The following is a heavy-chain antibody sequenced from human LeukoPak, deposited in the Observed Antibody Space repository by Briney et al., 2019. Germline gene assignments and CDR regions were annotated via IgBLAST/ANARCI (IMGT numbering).Heavy chain of an antibody. J-gene: IGHJ4*02. CDR2: VFYNGAT. Sequence: PSETLSLTCIVSGGSISSSIYYWAWVRQPPGKGLEWIGTVFYNGATQYSPSLRSRVTISIDTSTNQFSLKLTSVTAADTAVYYCARDPSGYSYGFDYWGQGTLVTVSS. CDR1: GGSISSSIYY. D-gene: IGHD5-18*01. V-gene: IGHV4-39*07. CDR3: ARDPSGYSYGFDY.